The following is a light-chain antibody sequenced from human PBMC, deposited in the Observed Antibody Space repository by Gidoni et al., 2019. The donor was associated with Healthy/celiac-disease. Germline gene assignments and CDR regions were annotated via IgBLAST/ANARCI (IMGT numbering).Light chain of an antibody. CDR3: QQYNSYWT. J-gene: IGKJ1*01. V-gene: IGKV1-5*01. CDR2: DAS. CDR1: QSISSW. Sequence: DIQMTQSPSTLSASVGDRVTITCRASQSISSWLAWYQQKPGKAPTLLIYDASSLESGVPSRFSGSGSGTEFTLTISSLQPDDFATYYCQQYNSYWTFGQXTKVEIK.